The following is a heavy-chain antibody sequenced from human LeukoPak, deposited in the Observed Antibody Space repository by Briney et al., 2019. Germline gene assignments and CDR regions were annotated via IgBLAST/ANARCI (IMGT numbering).Heavy chain of an antibody. CDR3: ARAYDYVWGSYRSDAFDI. CDR2: IKQDGSEK. J-gene: IGHJ3*02. CDR1: GFTFSSYW. D-gene: IGHD3-16*02. V-gene: IGHV3-7*04. Sequence: PGGSLRPSCAASGFTFSSYWMSWVRQAPGKGLQWVANIKQDGSEKYHVDSVKGRFTISRDNAKNSLWLQMNSLRAEDTAVYYCARAYDYVWGSYRSDAFDIWGQGTMVTVSS.